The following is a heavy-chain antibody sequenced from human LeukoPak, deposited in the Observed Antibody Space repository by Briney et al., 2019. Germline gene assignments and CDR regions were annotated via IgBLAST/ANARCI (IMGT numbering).Heavy chain of an antibody. CDR1: GYTFTSYD. V-gene: IGHV1-8*01. Sequence: ASVKVSCKASGYTFTSYDINWVRQATGQGLEWMGWMNPNSGNTEYAQKFQGRVTMTRNTSISTAYMELSSLRSEDTAMYYCARGLRSRGGLWGQGTLVTVSS. D-gene: IGHD3-10*01. CDR3: ARGLRSRGGL. CDR2: MNPNSGNT. J-gene: IGHJ4*02.